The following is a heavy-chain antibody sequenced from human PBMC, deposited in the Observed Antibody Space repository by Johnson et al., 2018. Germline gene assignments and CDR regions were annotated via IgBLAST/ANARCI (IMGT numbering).Heavy chain of an antibody. V-gene: IGHV3-23*01. Sequence: LRLSCAASGFTFSSYAMSWVRQAPGKGLEWVSAISGSGGSTYYADSVKGRFTISRDNSKHTLYLQMNSLRAEDTAVYYCAKVRGYSGSYRDPFQHWGQGTLVTVSS. J-gene: IGHJ1*01. CDR3: AKVRGYSGSYRDPFQH. CDR2: ISGSGGST. CDR1: GFTFSSYA. D-gene: IGHD1-26*01.